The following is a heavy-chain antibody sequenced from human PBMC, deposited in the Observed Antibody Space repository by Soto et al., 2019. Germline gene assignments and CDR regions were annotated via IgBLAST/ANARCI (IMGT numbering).Heavy chain of an antibody. CDR2: ISYDGSNK. Sequence: QVQLVESGGGVVQPGRSLRLSCAASGFTFSSYAMHWVRQAPGKGLEWVAVISYDGSNKYDADSVKGRFTISRDNSKNTLYLQMNGLRAEDTALYYCARERTTGTSPKSAFDIWGQGTMVTVSS. V-gene: IGHV3-30-3*01. D-gene: IGHD1-1*01. CDR1: GFTFSSYA. J-gene: IGHJ3*02. CDR3: ARERTTGTSPKSAFDI.